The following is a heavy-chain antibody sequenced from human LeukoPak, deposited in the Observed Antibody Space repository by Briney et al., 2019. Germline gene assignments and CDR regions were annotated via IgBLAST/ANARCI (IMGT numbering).Heavy chain of an antibody. CDR3: LRQSPGFMIAGHFEY. CDR2: IYRGGRT. D-gene: IGHD3-16*01. CDR1: GYSISSAYY. Sequence: SETLSLTCTVSGYSISSAYYWGWIRQPPGKGLEWIGSIYRGGRTYYNPSLKSRVAISVDTSTNQFSLKLNSVTAADTAVYYCLRQSPGFMIAGHFEY. J-gene: IGHJ4*01. V-gene: IGHV4-38-2*02.